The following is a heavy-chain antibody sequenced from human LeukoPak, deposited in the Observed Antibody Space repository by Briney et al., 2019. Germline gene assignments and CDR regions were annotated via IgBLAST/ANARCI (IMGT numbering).Heavy chain of an antibody. V-gene: IGHV3-49*04. CDR1: GFTFGDYA. Sequence: PGRSLRLSCTASGFTFGDYAMSWVRQAPGKGLEWVGFIRSKAYGGTTEYAASVKGRFTISRDDSKSIAYLQMNSLKTEDTAMYYCTRDGYYYYGTDVWGKGTTVTVSS. CDR3: TRDGYYYYGTDV. CDR2: IRSKAYGGTT. J-gene: IGHJ6*04.